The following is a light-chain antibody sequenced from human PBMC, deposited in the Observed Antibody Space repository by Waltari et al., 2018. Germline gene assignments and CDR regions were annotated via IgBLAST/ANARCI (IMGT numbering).Light chain of an antibody. Sequence: EIVLTQSPGTLSLSPGERATLSCRASQSVSRYLAWYQQKPGHAPRLLIYAASTRATGIPDRFSGSGSGTDFSLTISRLEPEDFAVYFCQHHVRLPATFGQGTKVEIK. J-gene: IGKJ1*01. V-gene: IGKV3-20*01. CDR1: QSVSRY. CDR3: QHHVRLPAT. CDR2: AAS.